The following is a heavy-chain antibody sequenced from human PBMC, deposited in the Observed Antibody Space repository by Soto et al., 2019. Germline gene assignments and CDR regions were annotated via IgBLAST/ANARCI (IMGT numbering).Heavy chain of an antibody. D-gene: IGHD4-4*01. CDR2: IYYSGST. CDR1: RGSTNGYY. Sequence: QVQLQESGPGLVKPSETLSLTCTVSRGSTNGYYWSWIRQPPGKGLEWIGYIYYSGSTNYNPSLKSRVTISLDTSKNQFSLKLSSVTAEDTAVYYCARRQYHHLDYWGRGTLVTVSS. V-gene: IGHV4-59*01. J-gene: IGHJ4*02. CDR3: ARRQYHHLDY.